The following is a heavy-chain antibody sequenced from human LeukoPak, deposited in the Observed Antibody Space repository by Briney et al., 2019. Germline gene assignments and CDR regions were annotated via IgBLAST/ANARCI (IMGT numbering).Heavy chain of an antibody. CDR2: ISSSSSYI. V-gene: IGHV3-21*04. J-gene: IGHJ4*02. CDR1: GFTFSSYS. CDR3: AREDQPRGTFDY. Sequence: GGSLRLSCGASGFTFSSYSMNWVRQAPGKGPEWVSSISSSSSYIYYADSVKGRFTISRDNAKNSLYLQMNSLRAEDTALYYCAREDQPRGTFDYWGQGILVTVSS. D-gene: IGHD2-15*01.